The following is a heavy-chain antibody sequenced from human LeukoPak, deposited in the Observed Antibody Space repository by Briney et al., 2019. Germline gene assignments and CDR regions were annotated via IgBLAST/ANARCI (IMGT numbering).Heavy chain of an antibody. V-gene: IGHV3-23*01. CDR3: AKGRQQLVLVAYFQH. CDR1: GFTFSSYA. D-gene: IGHD6-13*01. CDR2: ISGSGGST. J-gene: IGHJ1*01. Sequence: GGSLRLSCAASGFTFSSYAMSWVRQAPGKGLEWVSAISGSGGSTYSADSAKGRFTISRDNSKNTLYLQMNSLRAEDTAVYYCAKGRQQLVLVAYFQHWGQGTLVTVSS.